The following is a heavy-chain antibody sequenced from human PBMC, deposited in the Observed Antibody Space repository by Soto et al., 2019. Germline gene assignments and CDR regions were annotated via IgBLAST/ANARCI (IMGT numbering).Heavy chain of an antibody. J-gene: IGHJ4*02. CDR2: IYYSGST. CDR3: ARGGRYDFWSGYPTSLFDY. V-gene: IGHV4-59*08. D-gene: IGHD3-3*01. Sequence: SETLSLTCTVSGGSISSYYWSWIRQPPGKGLEWIGYIYYSGSTNYNPSLKSRVTISVDTSKNQFSLKLSSVTAADTAVYYCARGGRYDFWSGYPTSLFDYWGQGTLVTVSS. CDR1: GGSISSYY.